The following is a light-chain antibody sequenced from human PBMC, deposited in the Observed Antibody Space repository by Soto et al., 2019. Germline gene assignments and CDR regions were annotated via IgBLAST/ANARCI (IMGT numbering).Light chain of an antibody. J-gene: IGLJ2*01. CDR3: SSYTSASALAI. Sequence: QSALTQPASVSGSPGQTITISCAGTEFDIGRYNYVSWYRQHPGEAPKLIIFEVNNRPSGISNRFSGSKSGNTASLTISGLQVEDEAHYFCSSYTSASALAIFGGGTKLTVL. V-gene: IGLV2-14*01. CDR2: EVN. CDR1: EFDIGRYNY.